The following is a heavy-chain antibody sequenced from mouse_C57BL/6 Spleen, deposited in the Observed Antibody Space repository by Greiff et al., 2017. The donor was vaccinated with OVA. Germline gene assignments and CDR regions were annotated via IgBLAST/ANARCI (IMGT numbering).Heavy chain of an antibody. Sequence: QVQLKESGPELVKPGASVKISCKASGYAFSSSWMNWVKQRPGKGLEWIGRIYPGDGDTNYNGKFKGKATLTADKTSSTAYMQLSSLTSEDSAVYYGARAYYSNYFDYWGQGTTLTVSS. CDR2: IYPGDGDT. D-gene: IGHD2-5*01. CDR3: ARAYYSNYFDY. CDR1: GYAFSSSW. J-gene: IGHJ2*01. V-gene: IGHV1-82*01.